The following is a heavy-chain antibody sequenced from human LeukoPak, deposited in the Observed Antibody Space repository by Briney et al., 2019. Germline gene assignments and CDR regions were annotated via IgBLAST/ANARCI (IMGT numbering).Heavy chain of an antibody. CDR2: IIPIFGTA. D-gene: IGHD3-10*01. V-gene: IGHV1-69*05. CDR1: GGTFSSYA. Sequence: AASVKVSCKASGGTFSSYAFSWVRKAPGQGLEWMGRIIPIFGTANYAQKFQGRVTITTDESTSTAYMELSSLGSEDTAVYYCATTPSENYYFGKYYFDYWGQGTLVTVSS. J-gene: IGHJ4*02. CDR3: ATTPSENYYFGKYYFDY.